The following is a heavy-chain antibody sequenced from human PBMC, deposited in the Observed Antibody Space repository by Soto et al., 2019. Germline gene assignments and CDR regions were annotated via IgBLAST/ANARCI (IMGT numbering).Heavy chain of an antibody. CDR2: IIPVFDKA. J-gene: IGHJ3*01. V-gene: IGHV1-69*01. CDR3: ARLRRDWGDAFAL. CDR1: GGPFGNSA. D-gene: IGHD3-16*01. Sequence: QVQLVQSGADVKKPGSSVRVSCTTSGGPFGNSAISWVRQAPAQRLEWIGEIIPVFDKANYAQNFQARLTITADDSTATGFMQLSSLRSEDTAVYFCARLRRDWGDAFALWGQGTLVTVSS.